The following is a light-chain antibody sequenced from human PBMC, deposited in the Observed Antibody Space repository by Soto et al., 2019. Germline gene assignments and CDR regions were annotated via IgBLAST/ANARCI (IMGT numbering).Light chain of an antibody. Sequence: DIQMTQSPSTLSAYVGDRVTITCRASQSISGWLAWYQQKPGKAPNLLIYGASNLQSGVPSRFSGSGSGTDFTLTISSLQPEDFATYYCQQSNSFPFTFGQGTRLDIK. CDR1: QSISGW. J-gene: IGKJ2*01. V-gene: IGKV1-12*01. CDR3: QQSNSFPFT. CDR2: GAS.